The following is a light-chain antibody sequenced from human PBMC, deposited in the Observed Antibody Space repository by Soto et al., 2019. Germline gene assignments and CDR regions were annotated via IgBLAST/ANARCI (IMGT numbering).Light chain of an antibody. CDR3: CSYAGQRVV. Sequence: QSALTQPASVSESPGQSITISCTYNLVSWYQQHPSKAPKLMIYEGNKRPSGVSNRFSGSKSGNTASLTISGLQAEDEADYYCCSYAGQRVVFGGGTKLTVL. CDR1: NL. J-gene: IGLJ2*01. V-gene: IGLV2-23*01. CDR2: EGN.